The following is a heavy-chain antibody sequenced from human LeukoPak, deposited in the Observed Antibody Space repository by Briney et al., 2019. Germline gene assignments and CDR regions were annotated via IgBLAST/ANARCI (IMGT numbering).Heavy chain of an antibody. V-gene: IGHV3-23*01. Sequence: GGSLRLSCAASGFTFSNYVLSWVRQAPGKGLEWVSAISGSGGSTYYADSVKGRFTISRDNSKNTLYLQMNSLRAEDTAVYYCAKEHYYGSGSYPYFDYWGQGTLVTVSS. CDR1: GFTFSNYV. J-gene: IGHJ4*02. D-gene: IGHD3-10*01. CDR3: AKEHYYGSGSYPYFDY. CDR2: ISGSGGST.